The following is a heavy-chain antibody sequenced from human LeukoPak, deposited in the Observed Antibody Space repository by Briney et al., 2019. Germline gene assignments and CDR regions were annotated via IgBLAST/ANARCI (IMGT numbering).Heavy chain of an antibody. D-gene: IGHD3-10*01. V-gene: IGHV4-59*01. CDR1: GGSISSYY. CDR3: ARGRDTVVPYYFDY. J-gene: IGHJ4*02. CDR2: IYYSGST. Sequence: SETLSLTCTVSGGSISSYYWSWIRQPPGKGLQWIGYIYYSGSTNYNPSLKSRVTISVDTSKSQFSLKLSSVTAADTAVYYCARGRDTVVPYYFDYWGQGTLVTVSS.